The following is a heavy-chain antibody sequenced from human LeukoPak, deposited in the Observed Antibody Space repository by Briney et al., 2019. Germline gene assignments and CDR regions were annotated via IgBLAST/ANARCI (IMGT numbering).Heavy chain of an antibody. CDR1: GGSISSYY. V-gene: IGHV4-59*12. CDR3: ARDPAVAGKFDY. CDR2: IYYSGST. J-gene: IGHJ4*02. D-gene: IGHD6-19*01. Sequence: PSETLSLTCTVSGGSISSYYWSWIRQPPGKGLEWIGYIYYSGSTNYNPSLKSRVTISVDTSKNQFSLQLNSVTPEDTAVYYCARDPAVAGKFDYWGQGTLVTVSS.